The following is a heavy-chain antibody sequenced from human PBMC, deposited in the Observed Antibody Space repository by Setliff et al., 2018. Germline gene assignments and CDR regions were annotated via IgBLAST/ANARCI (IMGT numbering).Heavy chain of an antibody. CDR3: ASSLGSGSYYKSAFGI. CDR1: GYTFINYE. J-gene: IGHJ3*02. CDR2: MNPNNGNT. Sequence: GASVKVSCKASGYTFINYEINWVRQATGQGLEWMGGMNPNNGNTGYAQKLQGRVTMTTDTSTSTAYMELSSLRSEDTAVYYCASSLGSGSYYKSAFGIWGQGTMVTVSS. V-gene: IGHV1-8*02. D-gene: IGHD1-26*01.